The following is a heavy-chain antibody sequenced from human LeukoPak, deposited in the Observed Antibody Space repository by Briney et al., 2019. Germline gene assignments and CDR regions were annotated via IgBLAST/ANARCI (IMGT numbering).Heavy chain of an antibody. CDR2: INWNGGST. CDR1: GFTFDDYG. D-gene: IGHD2-15*01. CDR3: ARDGPRVVVVAALDY. Sequence: GGSLRLSCAASGFTFDDYGMSWVRHAPGKGLEWVSGINWNGGSTGYADSVKGRFTISRDNAKNSLYLQVNSLRAEDTALYYCARDGPRVVVVAALDYWGQGTLVTVSS. J-gene: IGHJ4*02. V-gene: IGHV3-20*04.